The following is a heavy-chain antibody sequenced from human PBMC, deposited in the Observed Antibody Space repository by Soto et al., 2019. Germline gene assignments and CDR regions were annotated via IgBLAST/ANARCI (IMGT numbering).Heavy chain of an antibody. CDR3: ARDLGLLKSLFDY. V-gene: IGHV3-21*01. J-gene: IGHJ4*02. CDR1: GFSFNSFN. CDR2: ISVSGDNI. D-gene: IGHD3-16*01. Sequence: GGSLRLSCLASGFSFNSFNMNWIRRAPGRGLEWVASISVSGDNIYYGDSVQGRFAISRDNSKRSVFLDLCSLRVEDTAVYYCARDLGLLKSLFDYWGQGTLVTVST.